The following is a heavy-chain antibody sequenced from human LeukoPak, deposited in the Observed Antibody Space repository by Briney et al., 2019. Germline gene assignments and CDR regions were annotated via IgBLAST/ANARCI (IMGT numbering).Heavy chain of an antibody. CDR2: INPNSGDT. D-gene: IGHD2-15*01. CDR3: ARGYCSGGTCYLVENWFDP. Sequence: EASVKVSCKASGYTFTVYYMYWVRQAPGQGLEWMARINPNSGDTDYAQNFQGRFTMTRDTSISTAYMELTNLRSDDTAVYYCARGYCSGGTCYLVENWFDPWGQGTLVTVSS. V-gene: IGHV1-2*06. J-gene: IGHJ5*02. CDR1: GYTFTVYY.